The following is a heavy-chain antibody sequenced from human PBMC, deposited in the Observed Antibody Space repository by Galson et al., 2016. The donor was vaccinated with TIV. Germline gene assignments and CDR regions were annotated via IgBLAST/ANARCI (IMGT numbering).Heavy chain of an antibody. CDR1: GYTFTSYD. D-gene: IGHD3-22*01. Sequence: SVKVSCKASGYTFTSYDINWVRQATGQGLERMGWMNPNSGGAIFAQKFQGRVTLTSDTSISTAYMDLSWLTFDDTAVYYCARDDGSTSGSDYWGQGTLVTVSS. V-gene: IGHV1-2*02. CDR2: MNPNSGGA. CDR3: ARDDGSTSGSDY. J-gene: IGHJ4*02.